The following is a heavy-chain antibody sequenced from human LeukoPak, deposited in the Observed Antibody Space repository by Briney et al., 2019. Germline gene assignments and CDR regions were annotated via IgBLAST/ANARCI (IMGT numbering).Heavy chain of an antibody. CDR3: ARGHLWVRGVNVAD. Sequence: SVKVSCKASGGAFSSYAISWVRQAPGQGLEWMGGIIPIFGTANYAQKFQGRVTITADESTSTAYMELSSLRSEDTAVYYCARGHLWVRGVNVADWGQGTLVTVSS. CDR2: IIPIFGTA. D-gene: IGHD3-10*01. CDR1: GGAFSSYA. V-gene: IGHV1-69*13. J-gene: IGHJ4*02.